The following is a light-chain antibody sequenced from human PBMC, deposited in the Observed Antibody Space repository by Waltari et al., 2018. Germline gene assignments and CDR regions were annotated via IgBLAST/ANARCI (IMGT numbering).Light chain of an antibody. CDR3: QQYGSSPRT. CDR2: GAS. V-gene: IGKV3-20*01. J-gene: IGKJ1*01. Sequence: EIVLTQSPGTLSLSPGERATLSCRASQSVSSSYLAWYQQKPGQAPRLLIYGASSRATGIPDRFSGRGSGTDFTLTISRLAPEDFAEYYCQQYGSSPRTFGQGTKVEIK. CDR1: QSVSSSY.